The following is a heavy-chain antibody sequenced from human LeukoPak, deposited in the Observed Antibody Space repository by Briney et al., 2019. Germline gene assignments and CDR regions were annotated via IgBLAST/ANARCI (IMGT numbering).Heavy chain of an antibody. J-gene: IGHJ6*03. CDR2: MSPNSGNT. CDR3: ARARDCSSTSCYYYYYMDV. Sequence: GASVKVSCKASGGTFSSYAISWVRQATGQGLEWMGWMSPNSGNTGYAQKFQGRVTITRNTSISTAYMELSSLRSEDTAVYYCARARDCSSTSCYYYYYMDVWGKGTTVTVSS. V-gene: IGHV1-8*03. D-gene: IGHD2-2*01. CDR1: GGTFSSYA.